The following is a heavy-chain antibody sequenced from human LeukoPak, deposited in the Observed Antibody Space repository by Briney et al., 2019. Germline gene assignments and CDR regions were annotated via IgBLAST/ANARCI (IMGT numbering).Heavy chain of an antibody. V-gene: IGHV3-11*01. Sequence: PGRSLRLSCAASGFTFSDYYMNWIRLAPGKGLEWVAHISSAGNTVYYADSVNGRFTISRDNVKESLYLQMNSLRAEDTVVYYCTRGVFSDLWGQGTLVTVSS. J-gene: IGHJ4*02. D-gene: IGHD2/OR15-2a*01. CDR1: GFTFSDYY. CDR2: ISSAGNTV. CDR3: TRGVFSDL.